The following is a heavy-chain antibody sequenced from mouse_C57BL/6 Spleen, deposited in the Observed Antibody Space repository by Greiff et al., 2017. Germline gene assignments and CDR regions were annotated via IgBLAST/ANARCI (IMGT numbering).Heavy chain of an antibody. CDR2: IDPSDSYT. D-gene: IGHD2-4*01. CDR3: AIRGVYDYAGVR. V-gene: IGHV1-50*01. Sequence: VQLQQPGAELVKPGASVKLSCKASGYTFTSYWMQWVKQRPGQGLEWIGEIDPSDSYTNYNQKFKGKATLTVDTSSSTAYMQLSSLTSEDSAVYYCAIRGVYDYAGVRWGQGTTLTVSS. J-gene: IGHJ2*01. CDR1: GYTFTSYW.